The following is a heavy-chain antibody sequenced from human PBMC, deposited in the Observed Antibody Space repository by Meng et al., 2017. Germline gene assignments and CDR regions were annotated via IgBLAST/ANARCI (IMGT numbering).Heavy chain of an antibody. J-gene: IGHJ4*02. CDR1: GGSISSIDW. CDR2: IYHGGDT. D-gene: IGHD6-19*01. Sequence: SETLSLTCVVSGGSISSIDWWSWVRQPPGKGLEWIGEIYHGGDTNYNPSRKSRVTIAIDKSKNQFSLKLSSVTAADTAVYYCASWIYSCGWQWGQGALVTVSS. CDR3: ASWIYSCGWQ. V-gene: IGHV4/OR15-8*02.